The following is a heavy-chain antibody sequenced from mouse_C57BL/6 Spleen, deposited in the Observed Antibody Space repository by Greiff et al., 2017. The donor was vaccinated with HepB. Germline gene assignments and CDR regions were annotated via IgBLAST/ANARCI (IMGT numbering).Heavy chain of an antibody. V-gene: IGHV5-4*01. CDR3: ARDAGRVDY. D-gene: IGHD4-1*01. Sequence: EVHLVESGGGLVKPGGSLKLSCAASGFTFSSYAMSWVRQTPEKRLEWVATISDGGSYTYYPDNVKGRFTISRDNAKNNLYLQMSHLKSEDTAMYYCARDAGRVDYWGQGTSVTVSS. CDR2: ISDGGSYT. J-gene: IGHJ4*01. CDR1: GFTFSSYA.